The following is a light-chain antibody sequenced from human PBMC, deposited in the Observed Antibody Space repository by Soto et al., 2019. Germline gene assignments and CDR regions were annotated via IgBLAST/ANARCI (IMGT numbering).Light chain of an antibody. Sequence: DIQMTQSPSTLSASVGDRVTITCRASQSIGTWVAWYQQKPGEAPKFLIYDVSTLDSGVPSRFSGSGSGTEFTLNIRGLQADDVGKECCQQYSSVSWCFGDGTRVEIK. CDR1: QSIGTW. CDR3: QQYSSVSWC. CDR2: DVS. V-gene: IGKV1-5*01. J-gene: IGKJ5*01.